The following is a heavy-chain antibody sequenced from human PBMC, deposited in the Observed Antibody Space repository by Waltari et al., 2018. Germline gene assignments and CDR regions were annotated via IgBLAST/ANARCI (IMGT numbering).Heavy chain of an antibody. D-gene: IGHD1-7*01. CDR1: GFTCSNAW. CDR3: TTDYNWNWPLKPPAY. J-gene: IGHJ4*02. Sequence: EVQLVESGGGLIQPGGSLRLSCAASGFTCSNAWMSWVRQAPGKGLEWVGRIKSKTDGGTTDYAAPVKGRFTISRDDSKNTLYLQMNSLKTEDTAVYYCTTDYNWNWPLKPPAYWGQGTLVTVSS. V-gene: IGHV3-15*01. CDR2: IKSKTDGGTT.